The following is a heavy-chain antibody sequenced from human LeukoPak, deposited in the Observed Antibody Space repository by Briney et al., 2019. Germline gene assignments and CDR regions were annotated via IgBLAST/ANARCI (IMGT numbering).Heavy chain of an antibody. CDR3: ARPPGYSSGGGNYYYGMDV. Sequence: SQTLSLTCTVSGGSISSGGYYWSWIRQHPGKGLEWIGYIYYSGSTYYNPSLKSRVTISVDTSKNQFSLKLSSVTAADTAVYYCARPPGYSSGGGNYYYGMDVWGQGTTVTVSS. D-gene: IGHD6-19*01. J-gene: IGHJ6*02. CDR1: GGSISSGGYY. CDR2: IYYSGST. V-gene: IGHV4-31*03.